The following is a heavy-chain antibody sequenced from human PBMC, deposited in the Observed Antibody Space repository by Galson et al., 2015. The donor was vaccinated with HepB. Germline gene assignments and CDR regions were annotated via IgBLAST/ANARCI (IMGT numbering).Heavy chain of an antibody. Sequence: SVKVSCKASGYTFTSYAMHWVRQAPGQRLEWMGWINAGNGNTKYSQKFQGRVTITRDTSASTAYMELSSLRSEDTAVYYCARVGKSYGSGSYLGYWGQGTLVTVSS. CDR3: ARVGKSYGSGSYLGY. CDR1: GYTFTSYA. J-gene: IGHJ4*02. V-gene: IGHV1-3*01. CDR2: INAGNGNT. D-gene: IGHD3-10*01.